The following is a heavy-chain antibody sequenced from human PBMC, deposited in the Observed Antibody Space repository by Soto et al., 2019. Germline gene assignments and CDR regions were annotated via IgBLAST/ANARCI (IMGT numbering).Heavy chain of an antibody. CDR2: SRNKANGYTT. CDR3: VRAYCSSTSFSKSQFHRRHV. CDR1: GLTFSDQY. J-gene: IGHJ6*02. Sequence: GGYLRLSCAASGLTFSDQYMDWVRQAPGKGMEWVGRSRNKANGYTTEYAASVKGRFSVSRDDSKNSLFLQMNSLRTDDTAVYYCVRAYCSSTSFSKSQFHRRHVCFPGTTFTVS. D-gene: IGHD2-2*01. V-gene: IGHV3-72*01.